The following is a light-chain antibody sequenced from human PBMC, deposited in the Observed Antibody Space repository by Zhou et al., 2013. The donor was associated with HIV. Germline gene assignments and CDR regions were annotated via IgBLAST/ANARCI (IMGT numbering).Light chain of an antibody. Sequence: ERVMTQSPATLSVSPGERATLSCRASHSVSSNLAWYQQRPGQAPRLLIYDASTRATGIPARFSGSGSGTEFTLTIDSLQSVDFAVYYCQQYNDWPRTFGQGTMVEIK. V-gene: IGKV3-15*01. CDR2: DAS. J-gene: IGKJ1*01. CDR1: HSVSSN. CDR3: QQYNDWPRT.